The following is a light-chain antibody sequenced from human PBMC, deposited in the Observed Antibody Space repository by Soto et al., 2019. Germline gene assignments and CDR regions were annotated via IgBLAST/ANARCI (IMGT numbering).Light chain of an antibody. J-gene: IGLJ1*01. V-gene: IGLV2-14*01. Sequence: ALTQPSSLSVSPGQSITISFTGTSSDVGLYDYVSWYQQHPGKAPQLMIYAASNRPSGVSNRFSASKSGNTASLFISGLQAEDEADYYCSSYTSDSSYVFGSGTKVTVL. CDR1: SSDVGLYDY. CDR2: AAS. CDR3: SSYTSDSSYV.